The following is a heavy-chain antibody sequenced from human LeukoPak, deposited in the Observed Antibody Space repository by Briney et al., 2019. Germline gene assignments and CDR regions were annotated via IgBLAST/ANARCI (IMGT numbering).Heavy chain of an antibody. V-gene: IGHV4-59*01. D-gene: IGHD3-10*01. CDR3: ARDEVRFPRVFQH. CDR2: IYYSGST. Sequence: PSETLSLTCTVSGGSISSYHWSWIRQPPGKGLEWIGNIYYSGSTNYNPSLKSRVTISLDTSKDQFSLKLSSVTAADMAVYYCARDEVRFPRVFQHWGQGTLVTVSS. J-gene: IGHJ1*01. CDR1: GGSISSYH.